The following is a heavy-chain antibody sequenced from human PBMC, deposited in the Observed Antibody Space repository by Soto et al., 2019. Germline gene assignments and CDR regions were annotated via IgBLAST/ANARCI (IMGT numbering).Heavy chain of an antibody. D-gene: IGHD6-13*01. CDR3: AKVLTQYWTKDIAAADFFDY. CDR2: ISGSGGST. J-gene: IGHJ4*02. V-gene: IGHV3-23*01. CDR1: GFTFSSYA. Sequence: PGGSLRLSCAASGFTFSSYAMIWVRQAPGKGLEWVSAISGSGGSTYYADSVKGRFTISRDNSKNTLYLQMNSLRAEDTAVYYCAKVLTQYWTKDIAAADFFDYWGQGTLVTVSS.